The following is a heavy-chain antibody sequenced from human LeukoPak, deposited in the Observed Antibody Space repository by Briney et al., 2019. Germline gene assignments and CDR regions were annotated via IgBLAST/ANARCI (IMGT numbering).Heavy chain of an antibody. CDR2: IKQDGSEK. J-gene: IGHJ3*02. Sequence: GGSLRLSCAASGFTFSSYWMSWVRQAPGKGLEWVANIKQDGSEKYYVDSVKGRFTISRDNAKNSLYLQMNSLRAEDTAVYYCARDWLSSSWTAHAFDIWGQGTMVTVSS. CDR3: ARDWLSSSWTAHAFDI. D-gene: IGHD6-13*01. CDR1: GFTFSSYW. V-gene: IGHV3-7*01.